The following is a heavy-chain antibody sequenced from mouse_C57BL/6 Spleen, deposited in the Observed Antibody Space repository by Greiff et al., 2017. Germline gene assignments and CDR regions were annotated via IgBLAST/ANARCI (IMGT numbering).Heavy chain of an antibody. Sequence: QVQLKESGAELVRPGASVTLSCKASGYTFTDYEMHWVKQTPVHGLEWIGAIDPETGGTAYNQKFKGKAILTADKSSSTAYMELRSLTSEDSAVYYCTREGDGYLSAYAMDYWGQGTSVTVSS. J-gene: IGHJ4*01. CDR1: GYTFTDYE. V-gene: IGHV1-15*01. D-gene: IGHD2-3*01. CDR3: TREGDGYLSAYAMDY. CDR2: IDPETGGT.